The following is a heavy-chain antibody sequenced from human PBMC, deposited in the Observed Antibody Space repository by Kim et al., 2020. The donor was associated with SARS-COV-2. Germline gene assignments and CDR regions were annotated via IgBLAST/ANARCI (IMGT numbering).Heavy chain of an antibody. CDR3: EASDY. CDR2: ISDSGVRE. V-gene: IGHV3-23*01. Sequence: ISDSGVRETYADSVKGRFTLSRDNSQSPLVLQMDSLRAEDTAVYYCEASDYWGQGSLVTVSS. J-gene: IGHJ4*02.